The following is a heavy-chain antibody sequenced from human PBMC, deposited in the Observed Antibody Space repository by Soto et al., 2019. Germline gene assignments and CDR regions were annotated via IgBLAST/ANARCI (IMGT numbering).Heavy chain of an antibody. D-gene: IGHD3-3*01. CDR3: AKVLLDDFWSGYHRGLQH. V-gene: IGHV3-30*18. Sequence: GGSLRLSCVASGFSFSTYVMHWVRQAPGKGLEWVAVISHDGSDEYYADSVKGRLTIFRDDSRDTLYLQMTSLRTEDTAIYYCAKVLLDDFWSGYHRGLQHWGQGTLVTVSS. J-gene: IGHJ1*01. CDR2: ISHDGSDE. CDR1: GFSFSTYV.